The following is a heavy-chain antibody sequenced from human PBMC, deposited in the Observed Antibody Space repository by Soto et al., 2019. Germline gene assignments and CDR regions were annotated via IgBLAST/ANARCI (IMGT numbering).Heavy chain of an antibody. Sequence: SVKVSCKASGGTFSSYAISWVLQAPGQGLEWMGGIIPIFGTANYAQKFQGRVTITADESTSTAYMELSSLRSEDTAVYYCAGDRRYGTTRWLDPWVKGTLVTVYS. V-gene: IGHV1-69*13. J-gene: IGHJ5*02. CDR3: AGDRRYGTTRWLDP. CDR2: IIPIFGTA. D-gene: IGHD5-18*01. CDR1: GGTFSSYA.